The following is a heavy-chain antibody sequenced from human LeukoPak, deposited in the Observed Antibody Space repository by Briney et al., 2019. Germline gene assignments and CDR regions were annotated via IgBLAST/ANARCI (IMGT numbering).Heavy chain of an antibody. V-gene: IGHV4-34*01. CDR2: INHSGST. CDR1: GGAFSGYY. D-gene: IGHD2-2*01. J-gene: IGHJ6*03. CDR3: ARTTEGYCRSTSYSWCYYYYMDV. Sequence: SETLSLTCAVYGGAFSGYYWSSIRQPPGQGLECIGEINHSGSTNYNPPLKSRVTISVDTSKNQFSLKLSSVTAADTAVYYCARTTEGYCRSTSYSWCYYYYMDVWGKGTTVTVSS.